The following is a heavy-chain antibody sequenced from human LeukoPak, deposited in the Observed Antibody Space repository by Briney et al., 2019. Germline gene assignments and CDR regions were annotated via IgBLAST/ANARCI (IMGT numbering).Heavy chain of an antibody. CDR2: MNPNSGNT. J-gene: IGHJ6*03. D-gene: IGHD1-26*01. Sequence: ALVKVSCKASGYTFTNYDINWVRQATGQGLEWMGWMNPNSGNTGYAQKFQDRVTITRNTSISTAYMDLSSLRSEDTAVYYCARGYTGSYSYYYYMDVWGKGTTVTVSS. V-gene: IGHV1-8*03. CDR3: ARGYTGSYSYYYYMDV. CDR1: GYTFTNYD.